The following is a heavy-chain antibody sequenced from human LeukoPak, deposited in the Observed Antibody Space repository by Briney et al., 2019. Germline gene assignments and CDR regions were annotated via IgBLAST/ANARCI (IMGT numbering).Heavy chain of an antibody. D-gene: IGHD6-13*01. CDR3: ARVTGYRIEDYFDY. CDR2: IYYSGST. V-gene: IGHV4-61*08. Sequence: SETLSLTCEVSGDSLSSGGYSWSWIRQPPGKGLEWIGYIYYSGSTNYNPPLKSRVTISVETSKNEFSLKLRSVTAADTAVYYCARVTGYRIEDYFDYWGQGTLVTVSS. J-gene: IGHJ4*02. CDR1: GDSLSSGGYS.